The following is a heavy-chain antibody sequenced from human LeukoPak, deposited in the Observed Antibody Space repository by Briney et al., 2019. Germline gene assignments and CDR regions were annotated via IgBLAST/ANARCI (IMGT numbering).Heavy chain of an antibody. J-gene: IGHJ4*02. D-gene: IGHD4-17*01. Sequence: PGGSLRLSCAASGFTFSSYWMSWVRQAPGKGLEWVANIKQDGSEKYYVDSVKGRFTVSRDNAKNSLYLQMNSLRAEDTAVYYCARVPPYGDYRGDSQPADYWGQGTLVTASS. CDR3: ARVPPYGDYRGDSQPADY. CDR2: IKQDGSEK. CDR1: GFTFSSYW. V-gene: IGHV3-7*01.